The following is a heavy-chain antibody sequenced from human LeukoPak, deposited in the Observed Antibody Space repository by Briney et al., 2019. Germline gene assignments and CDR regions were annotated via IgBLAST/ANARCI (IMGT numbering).Heavy chain of an antibody. V-gene: IGHV3-23*01. D-gene: IGHD6-25*01. CDR3: ARGVGSALPNFDY. J-gene: IGHJ4*02. CDR1: GFTFSSFA. CDR2: IIGSGADT. Sequence: GGSLRLSCAASGFTFSSFAMSWVRQAPGKGLEWVSLIIGSGADTYYADSVKGRFTISRDNSKNALYLQMNSLRADDTAAYYCARGVGSALPNFDYWGKGTLVTVSS.